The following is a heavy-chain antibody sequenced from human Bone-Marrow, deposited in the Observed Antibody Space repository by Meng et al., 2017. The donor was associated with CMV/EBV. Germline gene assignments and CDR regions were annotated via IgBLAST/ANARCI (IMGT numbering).Heavy chain of an antibody. D-gene: IGHD2-15*01. V-gene: IGHV4-39*01. CDR1: GGSISSSSYY. CDR3: ARGHEYCSGGSCYANNWFDP. CDR2: IYYSGST. J-gene: IGHJ5*02. Sequence: SETLSLTCTVSGGSISSSSYYWGWIRQPPGKGLEWIGSIYYSGSTYYNPSLKSRVTISVDTSKNQFSLKLSFVTAADTAVYYCARGHEYCSGGSCYANNWFDPWGQGTLVTVSS.